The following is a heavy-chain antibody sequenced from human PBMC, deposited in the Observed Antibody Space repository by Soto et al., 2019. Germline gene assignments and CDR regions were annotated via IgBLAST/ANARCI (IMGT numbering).Heavy chain of an antibody. J-gene: IGHJ4*02. V-gene: IGHV3-30*18. CDR2: ISYDGSNK. CDR1: GFTFSSYG. CDR3: AKDGEAVAQYYYFDY. D-gene: IGHD6-19*01. Sequence: PGGSLRLSCAASGFTFSSYGMHWVRQAPGKGLEWVAVISYDGSNKYYADSVKGRFTISRDNSKNTLYLQMNSLRAEDTAVYYCAKDGEAVAQYYYFDYWGQGTLVTVSS.